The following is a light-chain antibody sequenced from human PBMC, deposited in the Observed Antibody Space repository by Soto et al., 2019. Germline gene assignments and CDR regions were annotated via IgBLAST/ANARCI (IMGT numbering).Light chain of an antibody. V-gene: IGKV3-20*01. J-gene: IGKJ2*01. Sequence: EIVLTQSPDILSLSPGEGATLSCRASQSLSSSYLAWYQQKPGQAPRLLIYDASSRATGIPDRFSGSGSGTDFTLTISRLEPEDFAVYYCQQYGSSLYTFGQGTKLEI. CDR1: QSLSSSY. CDR2: DAS. CDR3: QQYGSSLYT.